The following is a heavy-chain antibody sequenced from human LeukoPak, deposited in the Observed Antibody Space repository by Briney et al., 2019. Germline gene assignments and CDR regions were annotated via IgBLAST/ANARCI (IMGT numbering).Heavy chain of an antibody. V-gene: IGHV1-69*13. CDR3: ASPRGRITGPLDY. CDR1: GGTFSSYA. Sequence: SVKVSCKASGGTFSSYAISWVRQAPGQGLEWMGGIIPIFGTANYAQKFQGRVTITADASTSTAYMELSSLRSEDTAVYYCASPRGRITGPLDYWGQGTLVTVSS. J-gene: IGHJ4*02. D-gene: IGHD3-10*01. CDR2: IIPIFGTA.